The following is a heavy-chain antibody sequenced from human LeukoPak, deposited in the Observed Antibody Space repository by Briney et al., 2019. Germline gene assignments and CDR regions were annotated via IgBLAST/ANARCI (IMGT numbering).Heavy chain of an antibody. CDR1: GFTFSSAW. Sequence: GGSLRLSCAASGFTFSSAWMHWVRQAPGTGLVWLSRITDDATTTYADSVKGRFTISRDNSKNTLYLQMNSLRAEDTAVYYCARTPGHTSSWYADFWGQGTLVTVSS. D-gene: IGHD6-13*01. CDR3: ARTPGHTSSWYADF. V-gene: IGHV3-74*03. CDR2: ITDDATT. J-gene: IGHJ4*02.